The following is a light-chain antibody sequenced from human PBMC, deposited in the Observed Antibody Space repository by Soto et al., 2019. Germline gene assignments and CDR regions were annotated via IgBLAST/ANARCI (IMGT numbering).Light chain of an antibody. V-gene: IGKV3-15*01. Sequence: EVVLTQSPATLSVSPGERATLSCRASQTVSSNVAWYQQKPGQAPRLLIYNASARATGIPVRFSGSGSGTEFTLTISSLQSEDFAVYYCQQYNNWPPWTLGQGTKVDIK. CDR2: NAS. CDR1: QTVSSN. CDR3: QQYNNWPPWT. J-gene: IGKJ1*01.